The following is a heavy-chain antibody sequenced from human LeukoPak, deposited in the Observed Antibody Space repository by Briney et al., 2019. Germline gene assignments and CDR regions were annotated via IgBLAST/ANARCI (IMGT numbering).Heavy chain of an antibody. CDR3: ARAVGDSGHGRYFDY. Sequence: SETLSLTCTVPGGSISNYWSWIRQPPGKGLEWIGNVENTGSTNYSPSLESRVTISVDTSKNHFSLRLSSVTAADTAVYYCARAVGDSGHGRYFDYWGQGTLVTVSS. CDR1: GGSISNY. D-gene: IGHD5-12*01. J-gene: IGHJ4*02. CDR2: VENTGST. V-gene: IGHV4-59*01.